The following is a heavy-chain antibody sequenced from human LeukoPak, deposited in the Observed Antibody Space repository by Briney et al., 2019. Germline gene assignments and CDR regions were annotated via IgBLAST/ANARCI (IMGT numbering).Heavy chain of an antibody. V-gene: IGHV4-34*01. Sequence: SETLSLTCAVYGGSFSGYYWSWIRQPPGKGLEWIGEINHSGSTNYNPSLKSRVTISVDTSKNQFSLKLSSVTAADTAVYYCARLVTGRPFDYSGQGTLVTVSS. CDR3: ARLVTGRPFDY. J-gene: IGHJ4*02. D-gene: IGHD3-10*01. CDR1: GGSFSGYY. CDR2: INHSGST.